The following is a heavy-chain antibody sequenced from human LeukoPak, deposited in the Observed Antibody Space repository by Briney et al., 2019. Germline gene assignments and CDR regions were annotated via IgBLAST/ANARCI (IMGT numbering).Heavy chain of an antibody. CDR3: ARDRGWFHLDY. CDR1: GFTFSSYW. V-gene: IGHV3-74*01. CDR2: IDSDGSST. J-gene: IGHJ4*02. D-gene: IGHD3-10*01. Sequence: GGSLRLSCAASGFTFSSYWMHWVRQAPGKGLVWVSRIDSDGSSTSYADSVKGRFTISRDNAKNTLYLQMNSLRAEDTAVYYCARDRGWFHLDYWGQGTLVTVSS.